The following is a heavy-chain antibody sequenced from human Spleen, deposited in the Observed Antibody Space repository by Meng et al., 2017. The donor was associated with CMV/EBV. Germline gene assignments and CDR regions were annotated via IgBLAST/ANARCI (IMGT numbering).Heavy chain of an antibody. CDR3: ARSSRYSYARWLDS. Sequence: KASGYTFNDYYIHGVGQAPGQGLQWMGWINPNSGGTNNPQKFQGRVTMTRDTSISTVYMELSRLRSDDTAVYYCARSSRYSYARWLDSWGQGSLVTVSS. J-gene: IGHJ5*01. CDR1: GYTFNDYY. CDR2: INPNSGGT. V-gene: IGHV1-2*02. D-gene: IGHD5-18*01.